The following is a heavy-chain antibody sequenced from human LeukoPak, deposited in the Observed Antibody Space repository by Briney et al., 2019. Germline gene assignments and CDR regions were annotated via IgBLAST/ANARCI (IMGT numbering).Heavy chain of an antibody. CDR3: ARESHYEPKNWFGP. D-gene: IGHD3-3*01. J-gene: IGHJ5*02. Sequence: SVKVSCKASGGTFSSYAISWVRQAPGQGLEWMGRIIPILGIANYAQKFQGRVTITADKSTSTAYMELSSLRSEDTAVYYCARESHYEPKNWFGPWGQGTLVTVSS. CDR2: IIPILGIA. CDR1: GGTFSSYA. V-gene: IGHV1-69*04.